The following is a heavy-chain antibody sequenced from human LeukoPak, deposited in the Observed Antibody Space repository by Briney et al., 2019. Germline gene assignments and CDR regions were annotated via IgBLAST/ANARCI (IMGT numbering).Heavy chain of an antibody. CDR3: ARDRPTLTGYYPFDY. CDR2: ISSSSSYI. J-gene: IGHJ4*02. V-gene: IGHV3-21*01. CDR1: GFTFSSYS. D-gene: IGHD3-9*01. Sequence: GGSLRLSCAASGFTFSSYSMNWVRQAPGKGLEWVSSISSSSSYIYYADSVKGRFTISRDNAKNSLYLQMNSLRAEDTAAYYCARDRPTLTGYYPFDYWGQGTLVTVSS.